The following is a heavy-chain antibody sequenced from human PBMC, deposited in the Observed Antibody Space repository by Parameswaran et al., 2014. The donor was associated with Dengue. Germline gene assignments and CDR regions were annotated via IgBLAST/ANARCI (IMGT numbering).Heavy chain of an antibody. D-gene: IGHD3-22*01. V-gene: IGHV4-34*01. CDR2: INHSGST. Sequence: RWIRQPPGKGLEWIGEINHSGSTNYNPSLKSRVTISVDTSKNQFSLKLSSVTAADTAVYYCARPGATYYYDSSGYYHFDYWAREPWSPSPQ. J-gene: IGHJ4*02. CDR3: ARPGATYYYDSSGYYHFDY.